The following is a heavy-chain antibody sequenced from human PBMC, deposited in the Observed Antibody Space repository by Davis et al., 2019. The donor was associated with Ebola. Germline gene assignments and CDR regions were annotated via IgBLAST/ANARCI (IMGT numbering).Heavy chain of an antibody. CDR2: INTNTGNP. D-gene: IGHD3-10*01. CDR1: GYTFTSYG. J-gene: IGHJ4*02. CDR3: ARGLLWFGELTLYYFDY. Sequence: ASVKVSCKASGYTFTSYGISWVRQAPGQGLEWMGWINTNTGNPTYAQGFTGRFVFSLDTSVSTAYLQISSLKAEDTAVYYCARGLLWFGELTLYYFDYWGQGTLVTVSS. V-gene: IGHV7-4-1*02.